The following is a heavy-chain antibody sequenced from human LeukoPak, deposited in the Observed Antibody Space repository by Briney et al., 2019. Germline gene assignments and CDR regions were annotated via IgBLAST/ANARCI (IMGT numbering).Heavy chain of an antibody. D-gene: IGHD6-19*01. CDR1: GVPFSNYY. J-gene: IGHJ4*02. Sequence: SQTLSLTCAVSGVPFSNYYWSWVRQSPRQGLEWIGEINHSGYTNYNPSLKSRVTMSIDTSKNQFSLKLTSVPAADAGVYYCTRAVAGHPHWGQGTLVTVSS. CDR2: INHSGYT. CDR3: TRAVAGHPH. V-gene: IGHV4-34*01.